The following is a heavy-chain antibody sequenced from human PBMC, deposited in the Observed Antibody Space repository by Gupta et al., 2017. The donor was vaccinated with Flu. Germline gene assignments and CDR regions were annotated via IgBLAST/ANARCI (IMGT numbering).Heavy chain of an antibody. CDR2: IDGSGGAT. D-gene: IGHD6-19*01. V-gene: IGHV3-23*01. Sequence: EVQLLASGGGLVQPGGSLRVSCIASGFIFSTYAMSWVRQAPGKGLEWVSLIDGSGGATYYGDSVKGRFTISRDNSKNMLYLQMNFLRDEDTAVYYCVKEVGSGWLEGFDYWGQSTPVTVSS. J-gene: IGHJ4*02. CDR3: VKEVGSGWLEGFDY. CDR1: GFIFSTYA.